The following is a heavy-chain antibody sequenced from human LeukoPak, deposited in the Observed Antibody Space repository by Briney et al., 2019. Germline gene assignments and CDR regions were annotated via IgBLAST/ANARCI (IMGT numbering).Heavy chain of an antibody. J-gene: IGHJ5*02. CDR1: GGSISSYY. V-gene: IGHV4-59*01. D-gene: IGHD1-26*01. Sequence: SSETLSLTCTVSGGSISSYYWSWIRQPPGKGLEWIGYIYYSGSTNYNPSLKSRVTISVDTSKNQFSLKLSSVTAADTAAYYCAREWELGDWFDPWGQGTLVTVSS. CDR2: IYYSGST. CDR3: AREWELGDWFDP.